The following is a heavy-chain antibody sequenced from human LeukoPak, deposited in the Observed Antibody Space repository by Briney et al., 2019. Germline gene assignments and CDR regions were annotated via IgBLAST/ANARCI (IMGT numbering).Heavy chain of an antibody. V-gene: IGHV3-30*02. CDR3: AKMVYGSGSYLSAPDY. CDR2: IRYDGSNK. J-gene: IGHJ4*02. D-gene: IGHD3-10*01. Sequence: GGSLRLSCAESGFTSSSYGMHWVRQAPGKGLEWVAFIRYDGSNKYYADSVKGRFTISRDNSKNTLYLQMNSLRAEDTAVYYCAKMVYGSGSYLSAPDYWGQGTLVTVSS. CDR1: GFTSSSYG.